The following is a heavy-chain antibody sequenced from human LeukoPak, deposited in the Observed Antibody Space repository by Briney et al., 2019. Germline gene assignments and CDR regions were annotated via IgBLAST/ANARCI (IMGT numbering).Heavy chain of an antibody. Sequence: AGGSLRLSCAASGFTFSSYSMNWVRQAPGKGLEWVSSISSSSSYIYYADSVKARFTISRDNAKNSLYLQMNSLRAEDTAVYCCARDTYYYDSSGYYQSDYWGQGTLVTVSS. J-gene: IGHJ4*02. CDR1: GFTFSSYS. V-gene: IGHV3-21*01. D-gene: IGHD3-22*01. CDR2: ISSSSSYI. CDR3: ARDTYYYDSSGYYQSDY.